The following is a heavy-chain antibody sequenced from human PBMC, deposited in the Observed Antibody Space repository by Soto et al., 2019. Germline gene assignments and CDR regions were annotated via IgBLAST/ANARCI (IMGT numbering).Heavy chain of an antibody. V-gene: IGHV1-18*01. J-gene: IGHJ6*02. CDR3: AREGPAPYYYCGRDV. CDR2: ISGYNGNT. CDR1: GYSFTTYG. Sequence: QVQLVQSRGEVKKPGASVKVSCKTSGYSFTTYGISWVRQAPGQGLEWMGWISGYNGNTNYAQNLKGRVTMTTDTSTSTAYMEMRSLRSDDTAVYYCAREGPAPYYYCGRDVCGQGSTVTVSS.